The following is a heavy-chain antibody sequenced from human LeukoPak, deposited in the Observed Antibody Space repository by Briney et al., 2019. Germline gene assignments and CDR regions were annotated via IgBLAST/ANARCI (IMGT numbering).Heavy chain of an antibody. CDR3: AKASEYDFWSGYPTPALDY. CDR1: GLTFSSYA. V-gene: IGHV3-23*01. Sequence: GGSLRLSCAASGLTFSSYAMSWVRQAPGKGLEWVSAISGSGGSTYYADSVKGRFTISRDNSKNTLYLQMNSLRAEDTAVYYCAKASEYDFWSGYPTPALDYWGQGTLVTVSS. J-gene: IGHJ4*02. D-gene: IGHD3-3*01. CDR2: ISGSGGST.